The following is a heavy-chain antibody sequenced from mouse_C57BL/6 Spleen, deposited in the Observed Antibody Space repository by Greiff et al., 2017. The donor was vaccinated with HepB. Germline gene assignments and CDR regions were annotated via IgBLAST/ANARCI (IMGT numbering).Heavy chain of an antibody. D-gene: IGHD1-1*01. CDR1: GYTFTDYN. CDR3: ARSGYYYVYAMDY. CDR2: INPNNGGT. V-gene: IGHV1-18*01. J-gene: IGHJ4*01. Sequence: EVQLQQSGPKLVKPGASVKIPCKASGYTFTDYNMDWVKQSHGKSLEWIGDINPNNGGTIYNQKFKGKATLTVDKSSSTAYMELRSLTSEDTAVYYCARSGYYYVYAMDYWGQGTSVTVSS.